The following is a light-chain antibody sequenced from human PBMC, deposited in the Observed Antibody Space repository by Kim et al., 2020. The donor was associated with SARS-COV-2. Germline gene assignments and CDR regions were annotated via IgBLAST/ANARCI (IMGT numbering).Light chain of an antibody. CDR3: SSYAGSNNYVV. CDR1: SSDVGGYNY. J-gene: IGLJ2*01. CDR2: EVS. Sequence: AITISCPATSSDVGGYNYVPWYQQHPGKAPKLMIYEVSKRPSGVPDRFSGSKSGNTASLTVSGLQAEDEADYYCSSYAGSNNYVVFGGGTQLTVL. V-gene: IGLV2-8*01.